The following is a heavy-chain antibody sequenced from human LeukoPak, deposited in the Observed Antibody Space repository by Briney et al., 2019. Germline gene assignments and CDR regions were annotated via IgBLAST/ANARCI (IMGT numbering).Heavy chain of an antibody. Sequence: TLSLTCTVSGGSISSGSYYWSWIRQPAGKGLEWIGRIYTSGSTNYNPSLKSRVTISVDTSKNQFSLKLSSVTAADTAVYYCARGQVVPVRGAFDIWGQGTMVTVSS. CDR2: IYTSGST. D-gene: IGHD2-2*01. CDR1: GGSISSGSYY. V-gene: IGHV4-61*02. CDR3: ARGQVVPVRGAFDI. J-gene: IGHJ3*02.